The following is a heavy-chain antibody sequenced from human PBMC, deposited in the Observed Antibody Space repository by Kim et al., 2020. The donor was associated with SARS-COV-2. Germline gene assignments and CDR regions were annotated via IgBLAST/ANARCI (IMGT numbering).Heavy chain of an antibody. CDR1: GYTFTSYY. V-gene: IGHV1-46*01. Sequence: ASVKVSCKASGYTFTSYYMHWVRQAPGQGLEWMGIINPSGGSTSYAQKFQGRVTMTRDTSTSTVYMELSSLRSEDTAVYYCARDTVGDGYYYYGMDVWGQGTPVTVSS. J-gene: IGHJ6*02. CDR3: ARDTVGDGYYYYGMDV. D-gene: IGHD1-26*01. CDR2: INPSGGST.